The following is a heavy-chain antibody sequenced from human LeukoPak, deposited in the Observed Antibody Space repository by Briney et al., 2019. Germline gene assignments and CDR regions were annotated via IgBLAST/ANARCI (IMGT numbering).Heavy chain of an antibody. CDR3: ARELLPAAPGDY. CDR1: GYTFTSYG. V-gene: IGHV1-2*02. Sequence: ASVKVSCKASGYTFTSYGISWVRQAPGQGLEWMGWINPNSGGTNYAQKFQGRVTMTRDTSISTAYMELSRLRSDDTAVYYCARELLPAAPGDYWGQGTLVTVSS. J-gene: IGHJ4*02. CDR2: INPNSGGT. D-gene: IGHD2-2*01.